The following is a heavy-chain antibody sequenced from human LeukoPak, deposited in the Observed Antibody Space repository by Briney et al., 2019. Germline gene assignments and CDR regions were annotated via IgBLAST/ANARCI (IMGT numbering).Heavy chain of an antibody. CDR1: GGSISSSSYY. D-gene: IGHD4-17*01. CDR3: ARGLDGDYGGVDY. J-gene: IGHJ4*02. V-gene: IGHV4-39*07. CDR2: INHSGST. Sequence: PSETLSLTCTVSGGSISSSSYYWGWIRQPPGKGLEWIGEINHSGSTNYNPSLKSRVTISVDTSKNQFSLKLSSVTAADTAVYYCARGLDGDYGGVDYWGQGTLVTVSS.